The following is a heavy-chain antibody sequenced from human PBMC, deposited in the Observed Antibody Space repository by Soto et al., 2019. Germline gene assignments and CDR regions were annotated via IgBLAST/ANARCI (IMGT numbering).Heavy chain of an antibody. J-gene: IGHJ4*02. D-gene: IGHD4-17*01. CDR2: IWYDGTQK. CDR1: GFTFTTYS. Sequence: QVQLEESGGGVVQPGRSLRLSCEASGFTFTTYSMHWVRQPPGKGLEWLAAIWYDGTQKYYADSVKGRFIISRDNSKNTLYLEMNSLRAEDTAVYYCARAGGTTVTGLWHFDSGGQGTLVTVSS. V-gene: IGHV3-33*01. CDR3: ARAGGTTVTGLWHFDS.